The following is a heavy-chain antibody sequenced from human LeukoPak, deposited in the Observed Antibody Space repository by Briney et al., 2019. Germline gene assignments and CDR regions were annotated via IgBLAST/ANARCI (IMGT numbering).Heavy chain of an antibody. Sequence: SETLSLTRAVYGESFSGYYWSWIRHPPGKGREWSGELNLSGSTNYNPSPTSRATISLDTPKNQFSLKLSSVTAAEPAVYYCARAGYCSGGSCYSRRGPFYYRGQGTLVTVSS. CDR1: GESFSGYY. V-gene: IGHV4-34*01. J-gene: IGHJ4*02. CDR2: LNLSGST. CDR3: ARAGYCSGGSCYSRRGPFYY. D-gene: IGHD2-15*01.